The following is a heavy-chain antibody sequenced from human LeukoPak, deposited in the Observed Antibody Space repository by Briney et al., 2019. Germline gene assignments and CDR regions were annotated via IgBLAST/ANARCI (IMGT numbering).Heavy chain of an antibody. Sequence: GSLRLSCVASGFTFSIYSMNWVREAPGKGLEWVSYISKNSDDIYNADSVRGRFTISRDNAKNSLYLQMNSLRAEDTAVYYCARVRPGYYCDYWGQGILVTVSS. CDR1: GFTFSIYS. J-gene: IGHJ4*02. CDR3: ARVRPGYYCDY. CDR2: ISKNSDDI. V-gene: IGHV3-21*05.